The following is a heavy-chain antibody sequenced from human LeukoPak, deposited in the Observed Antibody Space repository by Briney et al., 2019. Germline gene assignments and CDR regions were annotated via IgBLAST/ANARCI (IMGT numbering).Heavy chain of an antibody. CDR2: IYHSGST. J-gene: IGHJ4*02. D-gene: IGHD3-22*01. CDR3: AGSYDSSGWHYFDY. V-gene: IGHV4-30-2*01. Sequence: SETLSLTCAVSGGSISSGGYSWSWIRQPPGKGLEWIGYIYHSGSTYYNPSLKSRVTISVDRSKNQFSLKLGSVTAADTAVYYCAGSYDSSGWHYFDYWGQGTLVTVSS. CDR1: GGSISSGGYS.